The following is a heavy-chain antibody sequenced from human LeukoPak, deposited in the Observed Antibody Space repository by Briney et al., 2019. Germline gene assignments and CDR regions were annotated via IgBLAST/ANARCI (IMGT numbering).Heavy chain of an antibody. J-gene: IGHJ4*02. CDR1: GFTFRIYT. Sequence: GGSLRLSCAASGFTFRIYTMTWVRQAPGKGLEWVSSISSSGTSMHYADSVRGRFTISRANDKNLLYLQMNSLRAEDTAVYFCARIYSGYDNPLDYWGQGVLVTVSS. CDR3: ARIYSGYDNPLDY. D-gene: IGHD5-12*01. V-gene: IGHV3-21*06. CDR2: ISSSGTSM.